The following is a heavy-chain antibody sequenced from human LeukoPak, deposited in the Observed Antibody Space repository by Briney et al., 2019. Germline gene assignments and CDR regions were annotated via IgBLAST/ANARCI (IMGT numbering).Heavy chain of an antibody. CDR3: TRAEELWFGELLFDY. J-gene: IGHJ4*02. CDR2: IRSKAYGGTT. Sequence: GGSLRLSCTASGFTFGDYAMSWVRQAPGKGLEWVGFIRSKAYGGTTEYAAPVKGRFTISRDDSKSIAYLQMNSLKTEDTAVYYCTRAEELWFGELLFDYWGQGTLVTVSS. V-gene: IGHV3-49*04. D-gene: IGHD3-10*01. CDR1: GFTFGDYA.